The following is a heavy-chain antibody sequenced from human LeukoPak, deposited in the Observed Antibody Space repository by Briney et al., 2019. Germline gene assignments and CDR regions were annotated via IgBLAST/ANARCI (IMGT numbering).Heavy chain of an antibody. V-gene: IGHV1-46*03. CDR1: GYTFSNYY. J-gene: IGHJ3*02. CDR3: VRSTTSVVFDI. Sequence: ASVKVSCKASGYTFSNYYIHWVRQAPGQGLEWMGIINPSGGGTTYAQKFQGGVTMTRDTSTSTVYMELSSLRSEDTAIYHCVRSTTSVVFDIWGQGTMVTVSS. D-gene: IGHD1-14*01. CDR2: INPSGGGT.